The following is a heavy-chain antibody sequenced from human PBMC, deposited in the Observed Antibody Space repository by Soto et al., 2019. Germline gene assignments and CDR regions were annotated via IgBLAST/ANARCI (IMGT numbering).Heavy chain of an antibody. D-gene: IGHD6-13*01. Sequence: SETLSLTCAVSGGSISSGVYSWIWIRQPPGKGLEWIGYIYHSGSTYYNPSLKSRVTISVDRSKNQFSLKLSSVTAADTAVYYCARGRAAHYYFDYWGQGTLVTVSS. V-gene: IGHV4-30-2*01. J-gene: IGHJ4*02. CDR1: GGSISSGVYS. CDR2: IYHSGST. CDR3: ARGRAAHYYFDY.